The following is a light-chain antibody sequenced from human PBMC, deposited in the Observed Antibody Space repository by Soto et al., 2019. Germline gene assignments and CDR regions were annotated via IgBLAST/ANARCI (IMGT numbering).Light chain of an antibody. J-gene: IGLJ1*01. Sequence: QSALTKPASVSGSPGQSITISCTGTSSDIGGYNFVSWYQHHPGKAPKLMIFAVSNRPSGVSNRFSGSKSGNTSSLTISGLQPEDEADYFFYSYTSSSPNVFGSGTTVTVL. V-gene: IGLV2-14*01. CDR2: AVS. CDR3: YSYTSSSPNV. CDR1: SSDIGGYNF.